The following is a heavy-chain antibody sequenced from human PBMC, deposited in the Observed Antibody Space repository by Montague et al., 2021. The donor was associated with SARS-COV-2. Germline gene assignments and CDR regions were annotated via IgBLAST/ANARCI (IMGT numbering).Heavy chain of an antibody. CDR1: GFTFGDYA. Sequence: SLRLSCAASGFTFGDYAMHWVRQAPGEGLEWVSGISWNSGSIGYADPVKGRFTISRDNAKNSLYLQMNSLRAEDTALYYCAKDSYYDFWSGYSPGENWFDPWGQGTLVTVSS. V-gene: IGHV3-9*01. CDR2: ISWNSGSI. J-gene: IGHJ5*02. D-gene: IGHD3-3*01. CDR3: AKDSYYDFWSGYSPGENWFDP.